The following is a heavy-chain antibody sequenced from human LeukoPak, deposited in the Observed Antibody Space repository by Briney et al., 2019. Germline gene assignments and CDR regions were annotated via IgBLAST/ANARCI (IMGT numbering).Heavy chain of an antibody. J-gene: IGHJ4*02. CDR2: TYYSGST. V-gene: IGHV4-59*01. Sequence: KPSETLSLTCTVSGGSISSYYWSWIRQPPGKGLEWIGYTYYSGSTNYNPSLKSRVTISVDTSKNQFSLKLSSVTAADTAVYYYARVGIVATPHFDYWGQGTLVTVSS. D-gene: IGHD5-12*01. CDR1: GGSISSYY. CDR3: ARVGIVATPHFDY.